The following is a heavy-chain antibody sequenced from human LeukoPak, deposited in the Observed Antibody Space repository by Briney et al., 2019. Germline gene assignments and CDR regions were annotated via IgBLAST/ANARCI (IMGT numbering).Heavy chain of an antibody. CDR1: GGSISSSNW. D-gene: IGHD3-16*01. CDR3: ARDRLSLGAFGI. J-gene: IGHJ3*02. CDR2: IYHSGST. V-gene: IGHV4-4*02. Sequence: SETLSLTCAVSGGSISSSNWWSWVRQPPGKGLEWIGEIYHSGSTYYNPSLKSRVTISVDRSKNQFSLNLSSVTVADTAVYYCARDRLSLGAFGIWGPGTTVIVSS.